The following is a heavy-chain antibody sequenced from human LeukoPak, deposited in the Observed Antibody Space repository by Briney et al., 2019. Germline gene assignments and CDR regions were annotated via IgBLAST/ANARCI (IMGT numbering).Heavy chain of an antibody. CDR1: GGSISSYY. CDR2: IYTSGST. Sequence: SETLSLTCTVSGGSISSYYWSWIRQPAGKGLEWIGRIYTSGSTNYNPSLKSRVTMSVDTSKNQFSLKLSSATAADTAVYYCARDITSTYLSYYYYYGMDVWGQGTTVTVSS. D-gene: IGHD5/OR15-5a*01. V-gene: IGHV4-4*07. CDR3: ARDITSTYLSYYYYYGMDV. J-gene: IGHJ6*02.